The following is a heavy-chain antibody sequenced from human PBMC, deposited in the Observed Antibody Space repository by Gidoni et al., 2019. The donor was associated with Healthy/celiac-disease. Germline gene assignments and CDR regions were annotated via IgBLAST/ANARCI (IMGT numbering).Heavy chain of an antibody. V-gene: IGHV4-34*01. D-gene: IGHD6-25*01. CDR1: GGSFSGYY. J-gene: IGHJ3*02. CDR3: AGLKRLQKSDAFDI. CDR2: INHSGST. Sequence: QVQLQQWGAGLLKPSETLSLTCAVYGGSFSGYYWSWIRQPPGKGLEWIGEINHSGSTNYNPSLKSRVTISVDTSKNQFSLKLSSVTAADTAVYYCAGLKRLQKSDAFDIWGQGTMVTVSS.